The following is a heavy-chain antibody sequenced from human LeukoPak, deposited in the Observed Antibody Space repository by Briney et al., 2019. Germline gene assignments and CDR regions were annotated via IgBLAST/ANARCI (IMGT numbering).Heavy chain of an antibody. CDR2: IKQDGSKK. Sequence: GGSLRLSCVASEFSLSSYWMNWVRQAPGKGLEWVANIKQDGSKKNYVDSVKGRFTISRDNAKNSLYLQMNSLRSEDTAVYYCARAPGFGELFPMDVWGQGTTVTVSS. J-gene: IGHJ6*02. CDR3: ARAPGFGELFPMDV. V-gene: IGHV3-7*03. CDR1: EFSLSSYW. D-gene: IGHD3-10*01.